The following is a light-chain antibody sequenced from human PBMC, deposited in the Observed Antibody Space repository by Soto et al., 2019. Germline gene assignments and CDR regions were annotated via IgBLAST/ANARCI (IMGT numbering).Light chain of an antibody. V-gene: IGKV3-20*01. J-gene: IGKJ1*01. CDR1: QSIDTIY. CDR3: QHSSA. CDR2: DIS. Sequence: EIVLTQSPGTRSLSPGERATLSCRISQSIDTIYLAWYQQKPGQAPRLLMYDISTRATGIPDRFSGSGSGTDFTLTISRLEPEDFAVYYCQHSSAFGQGTKVEIK.